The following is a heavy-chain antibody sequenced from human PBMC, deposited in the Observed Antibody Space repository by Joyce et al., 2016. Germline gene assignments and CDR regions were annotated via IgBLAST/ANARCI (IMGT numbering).Heavy chain of an antibody. D-gene: IGHD1-14*01. CDR2: CHGSRST. V-gene: IGHV4-61*02. CDR3: AREAVYKTYYYGMDV. Sequence: QVQLQESGPGLVKPSQTLSLICTVSGGSINNNNYYWSWIRQPAGKGLERIGRCHGSRSTTYTPSPKSRVTISIDTPKKQISLKVTSVTAADTAVYYCAREAVYKTYYYGMDVWGQGTTVTVSS. J-gene: IGHJ6*02. CDR1: GGSINNNNYY.